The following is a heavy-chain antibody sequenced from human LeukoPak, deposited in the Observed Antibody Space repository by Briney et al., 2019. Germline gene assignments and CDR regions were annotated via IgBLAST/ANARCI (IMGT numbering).Heavy chain of an antibody. Sequence: PGGSLRLSCAASGFTFSSYGMHWVRQAPGKGLEWVAVIWYDGSNKYYADSVKGRFTISRDNSKNTLYLQMNSLRAEDTAVYYCAKDRGYCSGGSCYSVDYWGQGTLVTVSS. CDR3: AKDRGYCSGGSCYSVDY. CDR1: GFTFSSYG. V-gene: IGHV3-30*02. D-gene: IGHD2-15*01. J-gene: IGHJ4*02. CDR2: IWYDGSNK.